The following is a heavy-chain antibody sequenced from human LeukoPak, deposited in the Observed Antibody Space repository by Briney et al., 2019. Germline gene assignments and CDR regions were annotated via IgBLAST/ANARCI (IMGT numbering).Heavy chain of an antibody. J-gene: IGHJ4*02. CDR2: ISYDGNNK. Sequence: GGSLRLSCAASGFTFSSYAMPWVRQAPGKGLEWVAVISYDGNNKYYADSVKGRFTISRDNSKNTLYLQMNSLRAEDTAVYYCARADYDSSASTRKQIDYWGQGTLVTVSS. V-gene: IGHV3-30-3*01. CDR3: ARADYDSSASTRKQIDY. D-gene: IGHD3-22*01. CDR1: GFTFSSYA.